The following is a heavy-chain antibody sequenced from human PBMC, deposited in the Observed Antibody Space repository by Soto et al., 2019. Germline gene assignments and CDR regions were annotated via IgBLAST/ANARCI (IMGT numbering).Heavy chain of an antibody. J-gene: IGHJ4*02. CDR3: ARSYYYDSSGYYGGYYFDY. V-gene: IGHV3-23*01. Sequence: GGSLRLSCAASGFTFSSYAMSWVRQAPGKGLEWVSAISGSGGSTYYADSVKGRFTISRDNPKNTLYLQMNSLRAEDTAVYYCARSYYYDSSGYYGGYYFDYWGQGTLVTVSS. D-gene: IGHD3-22*01. CDR1: GFTFSSYA. CDR2: ISGSGGST.